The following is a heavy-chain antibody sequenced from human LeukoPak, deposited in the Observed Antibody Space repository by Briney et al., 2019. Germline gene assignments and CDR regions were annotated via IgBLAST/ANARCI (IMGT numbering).Heavy chain of an antibody. CDR1: GYTLTELS. V-gene: IGHV1-24*01. CDR3: ATNTNYYGLFGY. D-gene: IGHD3-10*01. Sequence: ASVKVSCKVSGYTLTELSMHWVRQAPGKGLEWMGGFDPEDGETIYAQKFQGRVTMTEDTSTDTAYMELSSLRSEDTAVYYCATNTNYYGLFGYWGQGTLVTVSS. CDR2: FDPEDGET. J-gene: IGHJ4*02.